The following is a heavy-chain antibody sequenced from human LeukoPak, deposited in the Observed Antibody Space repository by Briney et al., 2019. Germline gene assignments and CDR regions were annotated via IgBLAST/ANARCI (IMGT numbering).Heavy chain of an antibody. Sequence: ASVKVSCKASGYRFTSYGINWVRQAPGQGLEWMGWINPNSGGTNYAQKFQGRVTMTRDTSISTAYMELSRLRSDDTAVYYCARGNYYDSSGYSLRFDYWGQGTLVTVSS. CDR3: ARGNYYDSSGYSLRFDY. CDR1: GYRFTSYG. D-gene: IGHD3-22*01. V-gene: IGHV1-2*02. J-gene: IGHJ4*02. CDR2: INPNSGGT.